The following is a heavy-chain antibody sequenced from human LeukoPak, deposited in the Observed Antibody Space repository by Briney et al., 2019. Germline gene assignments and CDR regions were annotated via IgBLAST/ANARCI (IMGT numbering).Heavy chain of an antibody. CDR3: ARDPSFEEQAVGWFDP. CDR1: GGSISSGGYY. J-gene: IGHJ5*02. Sequence: PSQTLSLTCAVSGGSISSGGYYWSWIRQPPGKGLEWIGYIYYSGSTNYNPSLKSRVTISVDTSKNQFSLKLSSVTAADTAVYYCARDPSFEEQAVGWFDPWGQGTLVTVSS. D-gene: IGHD3-10*01. V-gene: IGHV4-61*08. CDR2: IYYSGST.